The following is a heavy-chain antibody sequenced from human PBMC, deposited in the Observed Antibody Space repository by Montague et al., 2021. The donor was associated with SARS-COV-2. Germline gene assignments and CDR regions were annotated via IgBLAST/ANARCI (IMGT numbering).Heavy chain of an antibody. Sequence: SETLSLTCAVYGGSFSGYYWSWIRQPPGTGLEWIGEINHSGSTNYNPSLKSRVTISVDTSKNQFSLKLSSVTAADTAVYYCARMRAVLLWFGESTYFDYWGQGTLVTVSS. CDR1: GGSFSGYY. D-gene: IGHD3-10*01. CDR2: INHSGST. J-gene: IGHJ4*02. CDR3: ARMRAVLLWFGESTYFDY. V-gene: IGHV4-34*01.